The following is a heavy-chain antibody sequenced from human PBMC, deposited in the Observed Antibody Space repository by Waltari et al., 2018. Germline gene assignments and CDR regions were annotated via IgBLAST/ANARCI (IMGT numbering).Heavy chain of an antibody. D-gene: IGHD3-3*01. CDR3: TTLIPEEWLFPFDY. Sequence: EVQLVESGGGLVKPGGSLRLSCAASGFTFRNAWMSWVSQAPGKGLEWVGRIKSKTDGGTTDYAAPVKGRFTISRDDSKNTLYLQMNSLKTEDTAVYYCTTLIPEEWLFPFDYWGQGTLVTVSS. V-gene: IGHV3-15*01. CDR1: GFTFRNAW. J-gene: IGHJ4*02. CDR2: IKSKTDGGTT.